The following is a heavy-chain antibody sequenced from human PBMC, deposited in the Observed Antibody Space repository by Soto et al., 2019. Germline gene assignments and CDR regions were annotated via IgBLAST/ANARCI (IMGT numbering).Heavy chain of an antibody. CDR2: ISSSSTI. D-gene: IGHD3-9*01. V-gene: IGHV3-48*04. CDR3: ARAVGYFDWLLSFDY. CDR1: GFTFDDYA. J-gene: IGHJ4*02. Sequence: GGSLRLSCAASGFTFDDYAMNWVRQAPGKGLEWVSYISSSSTIYYADSVKGRFTISRDNAKNSLYLQMNSLRAEDTAVYYCARAVGYFDWLLSFDYWGQGTLVTVSS.